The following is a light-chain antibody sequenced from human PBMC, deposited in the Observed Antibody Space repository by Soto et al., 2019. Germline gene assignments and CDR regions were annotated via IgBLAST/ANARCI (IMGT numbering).Light chain of an antibody. CDR3: QQLSNWPFT. V-gene: IGKV3-11*01. CDR1: QSVAGS. J-gene: IGKJ4*01. Sequence: DIVLTHSPATLSLSPGVRVTLSCRASQSVAGSLAWYQQKPGQTPRLLIYDASNRATGIPARFNGSGSGTDFTLTVSSLEPEDFAVYYCQQLSNWPFTFAGGNKVEIK. CDR2: DAS.